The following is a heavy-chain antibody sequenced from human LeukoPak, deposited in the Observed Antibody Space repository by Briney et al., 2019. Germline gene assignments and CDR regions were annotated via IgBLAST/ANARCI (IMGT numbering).Heavy chain of an antibody. Sequence: SETLSLTCAVYGGSFIGYYWSWIRQPPGKGLEWIGEINHFGSTNYNPSLKSRVTISIDTSKNQFSLKLSSVTAADTAVYYCARIRSRKWGFDYWGQGTLVAVSS. V-gene: IGHV4-34*01. D-gene: IGHD1-26*01. J-gene: IGHJ4*02. CDR3: ARIRSRKWGFDY. CDR1: GGSFIGYY. CDR2: INHFGST.